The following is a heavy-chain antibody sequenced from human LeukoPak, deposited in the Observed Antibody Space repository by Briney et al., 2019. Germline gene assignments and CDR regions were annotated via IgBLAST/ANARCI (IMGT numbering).Heavy chain of an antibody. CDR2: ISGSGITT. CDR1: GFTFSSYA. CDR3: AKDRHSGYDFDY. V-gene: IGHV3-23*01. J-gene: IGHJ4*02. D-gene: IGHD5-12*01. Sequence: GGSLRLSCAASGFTFSSYAMSWVRQAPGKGLEWVSAISGSGITTFYADSLKGRFTSSRDNSKNTLYLQMNSLGVEETAVYYCAKDRHSGYDFDYWGQGTLVTVSS.